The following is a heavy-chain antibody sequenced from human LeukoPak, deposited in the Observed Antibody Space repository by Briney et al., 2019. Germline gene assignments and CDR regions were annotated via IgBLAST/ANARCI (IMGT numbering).Heavy chain of an antibody. CDR1: GFTFSTYW. CDR3: ARDRRVFWGHSVYDSPYYFDY. D-gene: IGHD5/OR15-5a*01. J-gene: IGHJ4*02. Sequence: PGGSLRLSCAASGFTFSTYWMSWVRQAPGKGLEWLANIKQDGRETYYVDSVKGRFTISRDNAKNSLYLQMNSLRAEDTAIYYCARDRRVFWGHSVYDSPYYFDYWGQGTLVTVSS. V-gene: IGHV3-7*01. CDR2: IKQDGRET.